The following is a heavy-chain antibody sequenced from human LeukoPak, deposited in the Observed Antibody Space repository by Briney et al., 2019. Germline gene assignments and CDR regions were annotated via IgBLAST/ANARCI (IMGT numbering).Heavy chain of an antibody. CDR3: AKDLGGSGDFWSGYYDYYFYGMDV. Sequence: GGSLRLSCAASGFIFSSYGMHWVRQAPGKGLEWVAVISYDGNYKYYADSVKGRFTISRDNSKNTLHLQMISLRAEDTAVYYCAKDLGGSGDFWSGYYDYYFYGMDVWGQGTTVTVSS. V-gene: IGHV3-30*18. J-gene: IGHJ6*02. CDR2: ISYDGNYK. D-gene: IGHD3-3*01. CDR1: GFIFSSYG.